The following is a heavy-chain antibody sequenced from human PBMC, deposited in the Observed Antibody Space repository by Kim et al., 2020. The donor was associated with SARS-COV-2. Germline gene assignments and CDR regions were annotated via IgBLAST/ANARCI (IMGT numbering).Heavy chain of an antibody. J-gene: IGHJ5*02. D-gene: IGHD1-20*01. CDR3: ARDRYPQEGFDP. CDR1: GGSISSYY. Sequence: SETLSLTCTVSGGSISSYYWSWIRQPPGKGLEWIGYIYYSGSTNYNPSLKSRVTISVDTSKNQFSLKLSSVTAADTAVYYCARDRYPQEGFDPWGQGTLVTVSS. CDR2: IYYSGST. V-gene: IGHV4-59*13.